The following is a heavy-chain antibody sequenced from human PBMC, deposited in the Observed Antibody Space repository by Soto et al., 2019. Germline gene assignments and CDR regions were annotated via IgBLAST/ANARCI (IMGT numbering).Heavy chain of an antibody. J-gene: IGHJ4*02. Sequence: QVQLQESGPGLVKPSQTLSLTCTVSGGSISSGGYYWSWIRQHPGKGLEWIGYIYYNGDTYYHPSPKSRGSTSIDTSKNHFSLRLTSVTAADTAVYYCARSHRDNWGSPDYFDYWGQGTLVTVSS. CDR2: IYYNGDT. D-gene: IGHD7-27*01. CDR3: ARSHRDNWGSPDYFDY. CDR1: GGSISSGGYY. V-gene: IGHV4-31*03.